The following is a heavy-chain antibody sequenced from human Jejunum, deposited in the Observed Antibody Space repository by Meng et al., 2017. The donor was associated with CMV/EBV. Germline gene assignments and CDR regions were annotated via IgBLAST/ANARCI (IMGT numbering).Heavy chain of an antibody. CDR3: ARDNDGSSHYSQFDY. J-gene: IGHJ4*02. Sequence: SGFTFRNYAMSWVRQAPGLGLEWVSSIIDNGVSTYCAHSVRGRFTISRDNSKNTLYLQMNSLRAEDTAVYYCARDNDGSSHYSQFDYWGQGTLVTVSS. V-gene: IGHV3-23*01. CDR1: GFTFRNYA. CDR2: IIDNGVST. D-gene: IGHD3-22*01.